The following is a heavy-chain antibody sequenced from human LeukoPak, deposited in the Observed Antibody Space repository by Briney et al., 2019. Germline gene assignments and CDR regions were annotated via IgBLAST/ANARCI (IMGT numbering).Heavy chain of an antibody. Sequence: ASVKVSFMASGYTFSGTGWYLYWLRQAPGQGLECMGWIYPYTGATHYAQKFQGRVAMTRDTSISTAYMGLSRLRPDDTAVYYCARDGPAQMVDFDYWGQGTLVTVSS. V-gene: IGHV1-2*02. CDR1: GYTFSGTGWY. J-gene: IGHJ4*02. D-gene: IGHD3-10*01. CDR2: IYPYTGAT. CDR3: ARDGPAQMVDFDY.